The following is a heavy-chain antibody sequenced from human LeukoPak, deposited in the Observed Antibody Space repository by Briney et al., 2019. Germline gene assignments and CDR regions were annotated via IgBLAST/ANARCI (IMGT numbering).Heavy chain of an antibody. V-gene: IGHV3-33*01. D-gene: IGHD2-21*02. CDR2: IWYDGSNK. CDR1: GFNFSSYG. J-gene: IGHJ4*02. Sequence: GGSLRLSCAAAGFNFSSYGMHWVRQAPGKGLEWVALIWYDGSNKYYADSVQGRFTISRDNSKNTLYLQMNSLRAEDTAIYYCARAGTAYCGGDCYFLSHWGQGTLVSVSS. CDR3: ARAGTAYCGGDCYFLSH.